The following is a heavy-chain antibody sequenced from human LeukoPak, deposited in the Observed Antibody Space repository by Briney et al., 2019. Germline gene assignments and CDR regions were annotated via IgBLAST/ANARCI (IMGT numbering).Heavy chain of an antibody. J-gene: IGHJ4*02. D-gene: IGHD5-12*01. CDR2: ISGSGGST. CDR3: AKSASSGNEWAGGLFDY. Sequence: PGGSLRLSCAASGFTFSSYAMSWVRQAPGKGLEWVSGISGSGGSTYYAASVKGRFTVSRDDSKNTLYVQMNSLRAEDTAVYYCAKSASSGNEWAGGLFDYWGQGTLVTVSS. CDR1: GFTFSSYA. V-gene: IGHV3-23*01.